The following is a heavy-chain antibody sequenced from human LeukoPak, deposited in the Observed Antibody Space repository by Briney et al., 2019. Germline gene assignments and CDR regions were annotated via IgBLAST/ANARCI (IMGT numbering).Heavy chain of an antibody. Sequence: PGGSLRLSCAASGFTFSSYAMSWVRQAPGKGLEWVSAISASGGSTYYTDSVKGRFTISRDNSKNTLYLQMNSLRAEDTAVYYCARSKDSFDYWGQGTLVTVSS. J-gene: IGHJ4*02. CDR1: GFTFSSYA. V-gene: IGHV3-23*01. D-gene: IGHD2-15*01. CDR2: ISASGGST. CDR3: ARSKDSFDY.